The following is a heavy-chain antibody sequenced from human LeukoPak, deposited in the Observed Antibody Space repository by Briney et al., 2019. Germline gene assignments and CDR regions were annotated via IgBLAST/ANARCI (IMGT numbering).Heavy chain of an antibody. V-gene: IGHV3-21*01. CDR1: GFTFSSYS. J-gene: IGHJ6*02. CDR3: ATEFRWGWLQLGYYYYGMDV. CDR2: ISSSSSYI. D-gene: IGHD5-24*01. Sequence: GGSLRLSCAASGFTFSSYSMNWVRQAPGKGLEWVSSISSSSSYIYYADSVKGRFTISRDNAKNSLYLQMNSLRAKDTAVYYCATEFRWGWLQLGYYYYGMDVWGQGTTVTVSS.